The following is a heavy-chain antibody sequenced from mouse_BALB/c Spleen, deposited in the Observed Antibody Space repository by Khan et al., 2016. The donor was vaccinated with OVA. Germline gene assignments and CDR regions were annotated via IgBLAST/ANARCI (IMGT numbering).Heavy chain of an antibody. CDR1: GFNIKDTY. V-gene: IGHV14-3*02. Sequence: IQLVQSGAELVKSGASVKLSCTASGFNIKDTYIHWVKQRPEQGLEWIGRITPANGNTEYDPKFQGTATMRAETSSNTSYLQLSSLTSGDTAVYYCVSTSYDPRNFGVWSAGTTVTVSS. CDR3: VSTSYDPRNFGV. D-gene: IGHD2-3*01. CDR2: ITPANGNT. J-gene: IGHJ1*01.